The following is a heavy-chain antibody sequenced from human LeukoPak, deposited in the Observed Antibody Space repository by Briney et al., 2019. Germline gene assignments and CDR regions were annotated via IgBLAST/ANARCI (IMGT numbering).Heavy chain of an antibody. Sequence: GGCLRLSCAASGFTFSSYGMHWVRQAPGKGLEWVAFIRYDGSNKYYADSVKGRFTISRDNSKNTLYLQMNSLRAEDTAVYYCAKDQSSSWYGTIDYWGQGTLVTVSS. D-gene: IGHD6-13*01. CDR2: IRYDGSNK. CDR1: GFTFSSYG. V-gene: IGHV3-30*02. CDR3: AKDQSSSWYGTIDY. J-gene: IGHJ4*02.